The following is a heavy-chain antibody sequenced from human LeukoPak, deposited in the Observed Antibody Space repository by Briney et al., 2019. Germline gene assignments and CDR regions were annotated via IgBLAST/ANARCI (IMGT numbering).Heavy chain of an antibody. D-gene: IGHD5-18*01. CDR1: GFTFTSHP. J-gene: IGHJ4*02. Sequence: PGGSLRLSCAASGFTFTSHPMNWVRQAPGKGLEWVSAISVNGDTTYYADSVKGRFTISRDNSKNTVFLQMNSLRVDDTAVYYCAKDDGYRYENGGWFDYWGQGTLVTVSS. CDR3: AKDDGYRYENGGWFDY. V-gene: IGHV3-23*01. CDR2: ISVNGDTT.